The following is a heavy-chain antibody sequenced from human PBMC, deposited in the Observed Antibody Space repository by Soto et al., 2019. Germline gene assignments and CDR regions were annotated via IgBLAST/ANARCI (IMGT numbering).Heavy chain of an antibody. CDR3: AKGVGAYYDFWSGSN. Sequence: QVQLVESGGGVVQPGRSLRLSCAASGFTFSSYGMHWVRQAPGKGLEWVAVISYDGSNKYYADSVKGRFTISRDNSKNTLYLQMNSLRAEDTAVYYCAKGVGAYYDFWSGSNWGQGTLVTVSS. J-gene: IGHJ4*02. CDR2: ISYDGSNK. D-gene: IGHD3-3*01. V-gene: IGHV3-30*18. CDR1: GFTFSSYG.